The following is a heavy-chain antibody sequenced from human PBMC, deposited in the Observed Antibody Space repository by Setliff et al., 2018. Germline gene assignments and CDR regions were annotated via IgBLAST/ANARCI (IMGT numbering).Heavy chain of an antibody. V-gene: IGHV1-18*04. CDR2: MVTYNDDT. CDR3: ARHGSSGKFDASDI. D-gene: IGHD3-10*01. CDR1: GYPFTSYG. Sequence: ASVKVSCKASGYPFTSYGVNWVRQAPGQGLEWMGRMVTYNDDTYYPRKFQGRVTMTTDTSTSTAYMELRSLTSDDTAVYYCARHGSSGKFDASDIWGQGTMVTVSS. J-gene: IGHJ3*02.